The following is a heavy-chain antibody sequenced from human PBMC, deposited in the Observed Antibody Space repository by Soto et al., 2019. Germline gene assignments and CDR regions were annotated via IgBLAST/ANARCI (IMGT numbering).Heavy chain of an antibody. J-gene: IGHJ4*02. Sequence: SETLSLTCTVSGGSISSYYWSWIRQPPGKGLEWIGYIYYSGSANYNPSLKSRVTISVDTSKNQFSLKLSSATAADTAVYYYARNYGGNVDYWGQGTLVTVSS. CDR2: IYYSGSA. D-gene: IGHD4-17*01. CDR1: GGSISSYY. CDR3: ARNYGGNVDY. V-gene: IGHV4-59*08.